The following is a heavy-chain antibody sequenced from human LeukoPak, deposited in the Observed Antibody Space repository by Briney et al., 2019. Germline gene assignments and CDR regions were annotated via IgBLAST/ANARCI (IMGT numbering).Heavy chain of an antibody. CDR1: GFTFRSYW. V-gene: IGHV3-74*01. CDR3: AKNYYGSGSYYNDAFDI. D-gene: IGHD3-10*01. Sequence: GGSLRLSCAASGFTFRSYWMHWVRQGPGKGLMWVSRIDSDGSNTTYADSVKGRFTISRDNSKNTLYLQMNSLRAEDTAVYYCAKNYYGSGSYYNDAFDIWGQGTMVTVSS. CDR2: IDSDGSNT. J-gene: IGHJ3*02.